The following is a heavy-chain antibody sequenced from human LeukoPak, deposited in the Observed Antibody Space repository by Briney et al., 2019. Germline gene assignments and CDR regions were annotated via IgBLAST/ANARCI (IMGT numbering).Heavy chain of an antibody. CDR1: GGSISSSRYY. D-gene: IGHD4-11*01. CDR2: MYTSGST. Sequence: PSETLSLTCTVSGGSISSSRYYWSWIRQPAGKGLEWIGRMYTSGSTNYHPSLKSRVTISIDTSENQFSLKLSSVTAADTAVYYCARDHQLYSNFYWGQGTLVTVSS. CDR3: ARDHQLYSNFY. V-gene: IGHV4-61*02. J-gene: IGHJ4*02.